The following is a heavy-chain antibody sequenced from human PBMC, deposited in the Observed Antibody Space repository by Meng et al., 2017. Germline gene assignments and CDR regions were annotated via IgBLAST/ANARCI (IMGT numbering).Heavy chain of an antibody. CDR2: INPSGGST. CDR3: ASSSGWGDPVYDY. J-gene: IGHJ4*02. Sequence: QGKVEQSGPRCKKPGATLKLSCKASGYTLTTYQMHWGRQPPGQGLEWMGIINPSGGSTSYAQKFQGRVTMTRDTSTSTVYMELSSLRSEDTAVYYCASSSGWGDPVYDYWGQGTLVTVSS. V-gene: IGHV1-46*01. CDR1: GYTLTTYQ. D-gene: IGHD2-21*01.